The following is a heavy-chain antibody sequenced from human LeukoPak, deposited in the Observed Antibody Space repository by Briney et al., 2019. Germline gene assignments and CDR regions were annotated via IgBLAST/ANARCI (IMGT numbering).Heavy chain of an antibody. D-gene: IGHD3-10*01. V-gene: IGHV3-9*01. J-gene: IGHJ4*02. CDR3: AKVGPGVAGAFDY. CDR1: GFTFDDYA. CDR2: ISWNSGSI. Sequence: PGGSLRLSCAASGFTFDDYAMHWVRQAPGKGLEWVSGISWNSGSIGYADSVKGRFTISRGNAKNSLYLQMNSLRAEDTALYYCAKVGPGVAGAFDYWGQGTLVTVSS.